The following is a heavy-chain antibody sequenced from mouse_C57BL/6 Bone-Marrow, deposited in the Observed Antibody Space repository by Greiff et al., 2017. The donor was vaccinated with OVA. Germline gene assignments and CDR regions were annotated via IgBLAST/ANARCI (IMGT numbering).Heavy chain of an antibody. CDR1: GYTFTDYE. Sequence: QVQLKQSGAELVRPGASVTLSCKASGYTFTDYEMHWVKQTPVHGLEWIGAIDPETGGTAYNQKFKGKAILTADKSSSTAYMELRSLTSEDSAVYYGTGTHYYGSSWFAYWGQGTLVTVSA. J-gene: IGHJ3*01. CDR2: IDPETGGT. V-gene: IGHV1-15*01. D-gene: IGHD1-1*01. CDR3: TGTHYYGSSWFAY.